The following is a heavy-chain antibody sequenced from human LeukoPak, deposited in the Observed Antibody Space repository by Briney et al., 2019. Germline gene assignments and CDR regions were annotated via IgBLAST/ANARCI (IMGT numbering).Heavy chain of an antibody. D-gene: IGHD3-22*01. J-gene: IGHJ6*02. CDR2: INPSGGST. CDR3: ARGGDSSGYSSYYYYGMDV. V-gene: IGHV1-46*01. CDR1: GYTFTSYY. Sequence: ASVKVSCKASGYTFTSYYMHWVRQAPGQGLEWMGLINPSGGSTSYAQKFQGRVTMTRDTSTSTVYMELSSLRSEDTAVYYCARGGDSSGYSSYYYYGMDVWGQGTTVTVSS.